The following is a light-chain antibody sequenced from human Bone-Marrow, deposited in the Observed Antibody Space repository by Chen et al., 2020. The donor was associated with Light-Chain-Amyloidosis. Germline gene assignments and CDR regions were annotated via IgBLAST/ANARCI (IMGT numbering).Light chain of an antibody. Sequence: EIVLTQSPGTLSLSPGEGANLSCRASQTISSNYLTWYQQKFGQAPRLLIYGSSSRATGIPDRFTGSGSGTDFTLTINRLEPDDFAMYYCQQYGTSPLTFGGGTKVAIK. CDR2: GSS. J-gene: IGKJ4*01. CDR3: QQYGTSPLT. CDR1: QTISSNY. V-gene: IGKV3-20*01.